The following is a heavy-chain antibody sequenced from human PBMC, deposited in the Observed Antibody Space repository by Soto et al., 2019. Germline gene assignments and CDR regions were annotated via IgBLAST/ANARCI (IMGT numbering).Heavy chain of an antibody. J-gene: IGHJ1*01. CDR1: GASISTYY. CDR2: IYYSGTT. Sequence: SETLSLTCTVSGASISTYYWSWIRQPPGKGLEWIAYIYYSGTTNYNPSLKSRVTISVDTVKNQFSLKLSSVTAADTAVYYCARRYCTGGSCYTKDWGQGTLVTVSS. V-gene: IGHV4-59*08. CDR3: ARRYCTGGSCYTKD. D-gene: IGHD2-15*01.